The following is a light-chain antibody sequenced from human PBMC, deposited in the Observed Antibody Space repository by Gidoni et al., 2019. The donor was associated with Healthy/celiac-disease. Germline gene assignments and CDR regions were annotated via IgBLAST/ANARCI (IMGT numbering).Light chain of an antibody. CDR3: SSYTSSSTLVV. CDR2: DFS. CDR1: SSDVGGYNY. J-gene: IGLJ2*01. V-gene: IGLV2-14*01. Sequence: QSALTQPASVSGSPGQSITISCTGTSSDVGGYNYVSWYQQHPAKAPKLIIDDFSNRPSGVSNRFSGSKSGNTASLTISGLQAEDEADYYCSSYTSSSTLVVFGGGTKLTVL.